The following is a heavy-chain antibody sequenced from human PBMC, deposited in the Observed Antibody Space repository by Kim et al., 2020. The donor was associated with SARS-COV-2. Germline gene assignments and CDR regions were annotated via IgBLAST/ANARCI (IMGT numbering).Heavy chain of an antibody. CDR1: GGSISSYY. V-gene: IGHV4-59*01. D-gene: IGHD2-21*02. J-gene: IGHJ6*02. CDR3: ARDRMVVTHPDGYYYYGMDV. Sequence: SETLSLTCTVSGGSISSYYWSWIRQPPGKGLEWIGYIYYSGSTNYNPSLKSRVTISVDTSKNQFSLKLSSVTAADTAVYYCARDRMVVTHPDGYYYYGMDVWGQGTTVTVSS. CDR2: IYYSGST.